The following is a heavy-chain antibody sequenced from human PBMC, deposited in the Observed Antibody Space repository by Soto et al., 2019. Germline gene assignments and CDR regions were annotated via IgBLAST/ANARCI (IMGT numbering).Heavy chain of an antibody. D-gene: IGHD5-12*01. J-gene: IGHJ4*02. CDR3: ARNPDVSVATLPTAYYFDY. CDR1: GGTFSSYA. V-gene: IGHV1-69*13. CDR2: IIPIFGTA. Sequence: SVKVSCKASGGTFSSYAISWVRQAPGQGLEWMGGIIPIFGTANYAQKFQGRVTITADESTSTAYMGLSSLRSEDTAVYYCARNPDVSVATLPTAYYFDYWGQGTLVTVS.